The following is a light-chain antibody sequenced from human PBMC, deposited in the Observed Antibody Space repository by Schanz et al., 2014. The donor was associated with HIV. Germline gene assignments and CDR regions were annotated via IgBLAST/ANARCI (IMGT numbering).Light chain of an antibody. Sequence: DIQMTQSPSSLSPSVGDRVTITCRASQNIKNYLNWYQQKPGKAPNLLIYAASSLQSGVPSRFSGSGSGTEFTLTISSLQPEDFATYYCQQYNNYPLTFGLGTKVAIK. CDR3: QQYNNYPLT. CDR2: AAS. J-gene: IGKJ1*01. V-gene: IGKV1-17*01. CDR1: QNIKNY.